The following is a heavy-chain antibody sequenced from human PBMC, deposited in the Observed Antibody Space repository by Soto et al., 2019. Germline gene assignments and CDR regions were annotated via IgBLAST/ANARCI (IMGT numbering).Heavy chain of an antibody. CDR3: ARGRDDILTGLPVYYYYGMDV. Sequence: QVQLVQSGAEVKKPGSSVKVSCKASGGTFSSYAISWVRQAPGQGLEWMGGIIPIFGTANYAQKFQGRVTITADESTSTAYMELSSLRSEDTAVYYCARGRDDILTGLPVYYYYGMDVWGQGTTVTVSS. CDR1: GGTFSSYA. CDR2: IIPIFGTA. V-gene: IGHV1-69*01. J-gene: IGHJ6*02. D-gene: IGHD3-9*01.